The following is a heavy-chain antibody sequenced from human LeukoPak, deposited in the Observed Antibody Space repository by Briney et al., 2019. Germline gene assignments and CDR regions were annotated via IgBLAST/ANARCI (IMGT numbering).Heavy chain of an antibody. CDR2: IKQDGSEK. Sequence: GGSLRLSCAASGFTFSNYWMICVRQAPGKGREWVGNIKQDGSEKRYADSVRGRFSISRDNAQPSLYLQMNSLRAEDTAVYYCARASDPWLQLTWGQGTLVTVSS. D-gene: IGHD5-24*01. J-gene: IGHJ5*02. CDR1: GFTFSNYW. CDR3: ARASDPWLQLT. V-gene: IGHV3-7*05.